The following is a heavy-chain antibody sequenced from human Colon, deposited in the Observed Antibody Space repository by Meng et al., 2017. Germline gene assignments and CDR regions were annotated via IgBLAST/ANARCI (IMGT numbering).Heavy chain of an antibody. V-gene: IGHV3-30*04. CDR2: VTYDGKKQ. Sequence: VTLVQSGGGVVRPGTSLRLSCSASGFNFRELGLHWVRQAPGKGLEWVAAVTYDGKKQYYADSVKGRFIISRDNSDNTLYLQMGSLKPEDTAIYYCAKEWSSSYAYYDAWGQGTLVTVSS. CDR1: GFNFRELG. J-gene: IGHJ5*01. CDR3: AKEWSSSYAYYDA. D-gene: IGHD3-16*01.